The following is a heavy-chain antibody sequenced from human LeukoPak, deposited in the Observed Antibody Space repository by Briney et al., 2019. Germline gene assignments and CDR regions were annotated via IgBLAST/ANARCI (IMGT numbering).Heavy chain of an antibody. D-gene: IGHD3-9*01. CDR2: IRYGGSNK. V-gene: IGHV3-30*02. Sequence: PGGSLRLSCAASGFTFSSYGMHWVRQAPGKGLEWVAFIRYGGSNKYYADSVKGRFTISRDNSKNTLYLQMNSLRAEDTAVYYCAKAPRYFDWLLGSGFDYWGQGTLVTVSS. J-gene: IGHJ4*02. CDR1: GFTFSSYG. CDR3: AKAPRYFDWLLGSGFDY.